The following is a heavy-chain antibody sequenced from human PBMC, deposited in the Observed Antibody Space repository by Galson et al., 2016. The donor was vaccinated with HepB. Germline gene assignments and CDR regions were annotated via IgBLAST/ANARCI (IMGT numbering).Heavy chain of an antibody. J-gene: IGHJ4*02. D-gene: IGHD2-15*01. CDR2: IIPIFGTA. CDR3: ARGQMPCNAGTCWDFGY. Sequence: SVKVSCKASGGTFSIYAMSWVRQAPGQGLEWMGGIIPIFGTAKYAQKFQGRVTITADTSTSTAYLEVSSLRSEDTAVYYCARGQMPCNAGTCWDFGYWGQGTLVTVSS. V-gene: IGHV1-69*06. CDR1: GGTFSIYA.